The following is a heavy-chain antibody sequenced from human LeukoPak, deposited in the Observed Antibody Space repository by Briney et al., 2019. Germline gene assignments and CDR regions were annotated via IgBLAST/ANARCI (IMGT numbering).Heavy chain of an antibody. J-gene: IGHJ6*02. Sequence: ASVKVSCKASGYTFTGYYMHWVRQAPGQGLEWMGGFDPEDGETIYAQKFQGRVTMTEDTSTDTAYMELSSLRSEDTAVYYCATGYGGYYYGMDVRGQGTTVTVSS. CDR1: GYTFTGYY. V-gene: IGHV1-24*01. CDR2: FDPEDGET. CDR3: ATGYGGYYYGMDV. D-gene: IGHD4-23*01.